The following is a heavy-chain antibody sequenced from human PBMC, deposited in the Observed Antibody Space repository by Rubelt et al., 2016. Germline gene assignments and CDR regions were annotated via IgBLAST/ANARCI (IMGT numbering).Heavy chain of an antibody. CDR1: GFTFSSYW. J-gene: IGHJ4*02. V-gene: IGHV3-74*01. D-gene: IGHD1-26*01. Sequence: EVQLLESGGGLVQPGGSLRLSCAASGFTFSSYWQHWVRQAPGKGMVWVSRINRDGSSTSYADSVTGRFTISRDNAKNTLYLQMNRLRAEDTAVYYCAREYELMVGAMGLDYWGQGTLVTVSS. CDR2: INRDGSST. CDR3: AREYELMVGAMGLDY.